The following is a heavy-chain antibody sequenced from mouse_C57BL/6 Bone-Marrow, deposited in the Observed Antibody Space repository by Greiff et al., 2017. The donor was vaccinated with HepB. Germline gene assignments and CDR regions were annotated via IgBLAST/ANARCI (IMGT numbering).Heavy chain of an antibody. Sequence: VQLQQPGAELVKPGASVKMSCKASGYTFTSYWITWVKQRPGQGLEWIGDIYPGSGSTNYNEKFKSKATLTVDTSSSTAYMQLSSLTSEDSAVYYCARSRNGSSLYFDYWGQGTTLTVSS. CDR2: IYPGSGST. J-gene: IGHJ2*01. V-gene: IGHV1-55*01. CDR1: GYTFTSYW. D-gene: IGHD1-1*01. CDR3: ARSRNGSSLYFDY.